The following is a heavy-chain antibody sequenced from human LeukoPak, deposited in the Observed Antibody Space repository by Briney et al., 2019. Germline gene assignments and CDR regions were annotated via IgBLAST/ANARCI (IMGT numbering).Heavy chain of an antibody. CDR3: ATTTSLRGYSYGHAFDI. J-gene: IGHJ3*02. Sequence: GESLKISCQGSGYTFANYWIAWVRQMPGKGLEWMGVIYPGDSDTRYSPSFQGQVTISADKSISTAYLQWSSLKASDTAMYYCATTTSLRGYSYGHAFDIWGQGTMVTVSS. CDR2: IYPGDSDT. V-gene: IGHV5-51*01. CDR1: GYTFANYW. D-gene: IGHD5-18*01.